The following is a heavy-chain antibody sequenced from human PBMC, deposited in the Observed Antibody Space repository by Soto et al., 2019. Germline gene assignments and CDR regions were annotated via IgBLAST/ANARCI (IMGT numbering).Heavy chain of an antibody. Sequence: QVQLVQSGAEVKKPGASVKVSCKASGYTFTSYGINWVRQAPGQGLEWMGWISAYNGNTNYAQKLQGRVTMTTDTSTSTAYRELTSLSSDDTAAYYCASVIPGTTFYYSYGMDGGGQGTTVTVSS. CDR1: GYTFTSYG. CDR2: ISAYNGNT. J-gene: IGHJ6*02. V-gene: IGHV1-18*01. CDR3: ASVIPGTTFYYSYGMDG. D-gene: IGHD1-7*01.